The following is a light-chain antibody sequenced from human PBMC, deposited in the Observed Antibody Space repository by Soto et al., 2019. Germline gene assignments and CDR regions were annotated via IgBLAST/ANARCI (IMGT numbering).Light chain of an antibody. J-gene: IGKJ1*01. Sequence: EIVLTQSPGTLSLSPGERATLSCRASQSVSSNYLAWYKQKPGQAPRLRIYGASMRATGSPDRFSGSGSGTDFTLTISRLEPEDSAVYYYQHDGNSPWTSGQGTKVEIK. CDR3: QHDGNSPWT. V-gene: IGKV3-20*01. CDR1: QSVSSNY. CDR2: GAS.